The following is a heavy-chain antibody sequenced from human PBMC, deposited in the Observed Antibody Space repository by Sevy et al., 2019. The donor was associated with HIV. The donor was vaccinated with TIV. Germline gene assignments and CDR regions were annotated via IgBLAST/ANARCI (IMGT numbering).Heavy chain of an antibody. J-gene: IGHJ6*02. CDR1: GFIFSTYG. Sequence: GGSLRLSCAASGFIFSTYGIHWVRQAPGKGLEWVAVISFDGSDKYYADSVRGRFTISRDNSKNTLYLQMNSLRVEDTAIYYCAKMQGGSYNYYGMDVWGLATTVTVSS. CDR3: AKMQGGSYNYYGMDV. V-gene: IGHV3-30*18. D-gene: IGHD1-26*01. CDR2: ISFDGSDK.